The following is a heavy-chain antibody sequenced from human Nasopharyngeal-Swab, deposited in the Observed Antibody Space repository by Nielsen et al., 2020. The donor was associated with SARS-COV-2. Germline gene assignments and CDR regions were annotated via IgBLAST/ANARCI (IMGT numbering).Heavy chain of an antibody. J-gene: IGHJ4*02. D-gene: IGHD3-10*01. CDR2: ISYDGSNK. Sequence: GESLKISCAASGFTFSSYGMHWVRQAPGKGPEWVAVISYDGSNKYYADSVKGRFTISRDNSKNTLYLQMNSLRAEDTAVYYCAKLITMVRGDDYWGQGTLVTVSS. V-gene: IGHV3-30*18. CDR3: AKLITMVRGDDY. CDR1: GFTFSSYG.